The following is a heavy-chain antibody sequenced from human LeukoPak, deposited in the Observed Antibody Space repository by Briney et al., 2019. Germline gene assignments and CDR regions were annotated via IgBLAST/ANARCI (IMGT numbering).Heavy chain of an antibody. CDR3: ARDHCSSADCHLWFDP. J-gene: IGHJ5*02. CDR1: GFTFRDST. V-gene: IGHV3-21*06. Sequence: GGSLRLSCATSGFTFRDSTMNWVRQAPGKGLEWVSSITASGTYTSYADSVKGRFTISRDNARNPLSLQMSSLRAEDTALYYCARDHCSSADCHLWFDPWGRGTLVSVSS. CDR2: ITASGTYT. D-gene: IGHD2-2*01.